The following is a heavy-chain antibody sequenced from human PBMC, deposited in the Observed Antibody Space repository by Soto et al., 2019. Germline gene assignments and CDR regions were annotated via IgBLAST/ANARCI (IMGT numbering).Heavy chain of an antibody. V-gene: IGHV3-23*01. J-gene: IGHJ3*02. CDR3: ARATALGGGALEI. CDR1: GFICSNYD. D-gene: IGHD1-1*01. CDR2: ILVAGSQ. Sequence: PGGYLRLSCADSGFICSNYDMIWVRQAPGKGLAWVSTILVAGSQHYEDSVQGRFTIPRDTSKNTVFLYMHSLTAGDTAVYYSARATALGGGALEIYGEGAMVTVS.